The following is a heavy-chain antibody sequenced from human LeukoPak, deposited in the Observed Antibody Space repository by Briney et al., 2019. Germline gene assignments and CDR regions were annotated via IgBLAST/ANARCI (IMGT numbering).Heavy chain of an antibody. CDR2: IYYSGST. CDR1: GGSISSGDYY. Sequence: SQTLSLTCTVSGGSISSGDYYWSWIRQPPGKGLEWIGYIYYSGSTYYNPSLKSRVTISVDTSKNQFSLQLDSVTPEDTAVYYCARAMRMAASGTFYFDYWGQGTLVTVSS. V-gene: IGHV4-30-4*01. D-gene: IGHD6-13*01. CDR3: ARAMRMAASGTFYFDY. J-gene: IGHJ4*02.